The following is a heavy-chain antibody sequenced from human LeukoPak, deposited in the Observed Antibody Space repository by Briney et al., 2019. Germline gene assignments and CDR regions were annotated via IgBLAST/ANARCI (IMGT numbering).Heavy chain of an antibody. CDR2: IKQDGSEK. CDR3: ARVSHDGIVGATERSGFDY. CDR1: GFTFNSYW. J-gene: IGHJ4*02. D-gene: IGHD1-26*01. Sequence: GGSLRLSCAASGFTFNSYWMSWVRQAPGKGLEWVANIKQDGSEKYYVDSVKGRFTISRDNAKNSLYLQMNSLRAEDTAVYYCARVSHDGIVGATERSGFDYWGQGTLVTVSS. V-gene: IGHV3-7*01.